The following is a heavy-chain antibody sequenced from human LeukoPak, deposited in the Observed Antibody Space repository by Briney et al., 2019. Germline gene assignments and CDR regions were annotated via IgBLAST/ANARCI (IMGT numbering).Heavy chain of an antibody. D-gene: IGHD2-21*01. CDR1: GGSFSGYY. Sequence: SETLSLTCAVYGGSFSGYYWAWLRQPPGKGLEWIASIYYSGSTYYNPSLKSRVTISVDTSRNQFSLKLSSVTAADTAVYYCARYSPPSPDYYYYYGMDVWGQGTTVTVSS. CDR3: ARYSPPSPDYYYYYGMDV. J-gene: IGHJ6*02. CDR2: IYYSGST. V-gene: IGHV4-39*01.